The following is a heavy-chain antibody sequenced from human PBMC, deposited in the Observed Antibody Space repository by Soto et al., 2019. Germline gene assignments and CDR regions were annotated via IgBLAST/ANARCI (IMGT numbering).Heavy chain of an antibody. V-gene: IGHV2-5*02. CDR3: AHAYGGTSWPNDAFDV. CDR2: IYWDDDK. CDR1: GFSLSADGVG. J-gene: IGHJ3*01. D-gene: IGHD2-2*01. Sequence: QITLKESGPTLVKPTQTLTLTCTFSGFSLSADGVGVGWIRQPPGKALEWLALIYWDDDKRYRPSLKSRLTITKDPSKNPVVLTMTNMDPVDTATYYCAHAYGGTSWPNDAFDVWGQGTVVTVSS.